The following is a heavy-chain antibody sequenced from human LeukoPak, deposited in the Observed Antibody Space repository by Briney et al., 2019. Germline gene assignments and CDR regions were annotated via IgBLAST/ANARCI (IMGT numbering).Heavy chain of an antibody. D-gene: IGHD2-2*01. J-gene: IGHJ4*02. Sequence: ASVKVSCKAFGYTFTTYYIHWVRQAPGQGLEWMGIINPSVGTTKSPDKFQGRVTMTRDTSTSTVYMELSGLGSDDTATYYCTRAQSYCTSISCSADYWGQGTLVTVSS. V-gene: IGHV1-46*01. CDR1: GYTFTTYY. CDR3: TRAQSYCTSISCSADY. CDR2: INPSVGTT.